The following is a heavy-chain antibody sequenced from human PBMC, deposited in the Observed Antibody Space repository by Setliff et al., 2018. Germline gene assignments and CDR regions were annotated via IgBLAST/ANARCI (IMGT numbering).Heavy chain of an antibody. J-gene: IGHJ4*02. CDR2: IGAHTGNT. V-gene: IGHV1-18*01. CDR3: ARINFYVSSGFYYASYY. Sequence: ASVKVSCKASGYTFTDFGISWVRQAPGQGLEWMGWIGAHTGNTYYSPKLHGRITLTTDTSTSTAYMELKDLTSDDTALYYCARINFYVSSGFYYASYYWGQGTLVTVSS. CDR1: GYTFTDFG. D-gene: IGHD3-22*01.